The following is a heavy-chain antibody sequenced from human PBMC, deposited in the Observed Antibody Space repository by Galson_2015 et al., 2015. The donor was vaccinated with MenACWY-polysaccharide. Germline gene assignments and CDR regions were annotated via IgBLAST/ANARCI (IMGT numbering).Heavy chain of an antibody. CDR1: RDTFSNYG. J-gene: IGHJ4*02. D-gene: IGHD2-15*01. Sequence: SVKVSCKASRDTFSNYGISWVRQAPGQGLEYMGRIIPFLGIPNYAQKFQDRVAFTADRSTSTVFVELSSLISEDTAIYYCARKVVAANQAACFDSRGQGTQVTFSS. CDR2: IIPFLGIP. CDR3: ARKVVAANQAACFDS. V-gene: IGHV1-69*04.